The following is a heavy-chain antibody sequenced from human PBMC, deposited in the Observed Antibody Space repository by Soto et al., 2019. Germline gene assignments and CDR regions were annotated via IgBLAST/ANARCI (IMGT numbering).Heavy chain of an antibody. V-gene: IGHV1-46*03. CDR2: IEPSNGGT. CDR1: GYIFTSHQ. J-gene: IGHJ4*02. D-gene: IGHD3-16*01. CDR3: ARRHYASVLGSCFDY. Sequence: ASVKVSCKASGYIFTSHQIHWVRQAPGQGLEWMGIIEPSNGGTSYSQKFQGRVTMTRDTSTTKVYMELSSLRSEDTAVYYCARRHYASVLGSCFDYWGQGTLVTVSS.